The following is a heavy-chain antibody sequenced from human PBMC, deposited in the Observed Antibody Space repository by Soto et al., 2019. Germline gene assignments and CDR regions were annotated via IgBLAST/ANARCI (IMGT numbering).Heavy chain of an antibody. CDR2: ISTYNGNT. J-gene: IGHJ4*02. CDR3: ARRLYGDYDY. V-gene: IGHV1-18*01. D-gene: IGHD4-17*01. Sequence: QAQLVQSGAEVKEPGASVKVSCKASGYSFTTSGITWVRQAPGQGLEWMGWISTYNGNTNYAQKLQDRVTLTTDTSTSTDYMELRSLRSDDKAVYYCARRLYGDYDYWGQRTLVTVSS. CDR1: GYSFTTSG.